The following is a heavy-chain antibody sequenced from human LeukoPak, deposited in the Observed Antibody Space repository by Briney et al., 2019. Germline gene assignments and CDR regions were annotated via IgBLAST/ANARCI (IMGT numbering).Heavy chain of an antibody. D-gene: IGHD3-22*01. J-gene: IGHJ4*02. CDR2: IYSSGST. CDR3: ASRKENYYDSSGSFDY. Sequence: KSSETLSLTCSVSGGSISSYYWSWIRQPPGKGLEWIGSIYSSGSTNYSPSLKSRVIISVDTSKSQFSLKVSSVTAADTAVYYCASRKENYYDSSGSFDYWGQGTLVTVSS. CDR1: GGSISSYY. V-gene: IGHV4-59*08.